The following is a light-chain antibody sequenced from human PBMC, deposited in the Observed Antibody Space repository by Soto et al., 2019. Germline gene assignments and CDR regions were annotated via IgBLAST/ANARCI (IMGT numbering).Light chain of an antibody. CDR3: LQDNNYPWT. Sequence: AIQMTQSPSYLSASVGDRVTITCRASQAIRNDLGWYQQKPRKAPKLLIYGASSLHDGVPSRFSGSGSGTDFTLTISSLQPEDFATYYCLQDNNYPWTFGQGTKVEVK. CDR1: QAIRND. CDR2: GAS. J-gene: IGKJ1*01. V-gene: IGKV1-6*01.